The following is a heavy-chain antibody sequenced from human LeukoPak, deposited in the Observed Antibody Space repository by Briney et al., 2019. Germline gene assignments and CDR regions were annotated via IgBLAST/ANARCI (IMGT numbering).Heavy chain of an antibody. D-gene: IGHD5-12*01. CDR2: ISWNSGSI. V-gene: IGHV3-9*01. Sequence: GRSLRLSCAASGFTFDDYAMHWVRQAPGKGLEWVSGISWNSGSIGYADSVKGRFTISRDNAKNSLYLQMNSLRAEDTALYYCAKVDSGYDYAFDIWGQGTMVTVSS. J-gene: IGHJ3*02. CDR1: GFTFDDYA. CDR3: AKVDSGYDYAFDI.